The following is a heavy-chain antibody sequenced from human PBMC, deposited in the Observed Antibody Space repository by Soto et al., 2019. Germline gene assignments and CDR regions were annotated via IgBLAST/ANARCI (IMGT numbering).Heavy chain of an antibody. CDR3: ARAGYDTILTAPKYGMEL. CDR2: ISAHTGKT. D-gene: IGHD3-9*01. V-gene: IGHV1-18*01. Sequence: ASVKVSCKASGYTFTNHGVTWVRQAPGQGLEWMGWISAHTGKTNYAQKFQARVTMTTDTSTSTAYMELRSLTSGDTGVYYCARAGYDTILTAPKYGMELLGQGTTFNVS. CDR1: GYTFTNHG. J-gene: IGHJ6*01.